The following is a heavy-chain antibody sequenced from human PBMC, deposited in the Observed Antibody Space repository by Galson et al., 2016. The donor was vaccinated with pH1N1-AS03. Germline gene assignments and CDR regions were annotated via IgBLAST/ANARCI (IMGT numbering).Heavy chain of an antibody. Sequence: LTCTVSGDSINSGNYYWGWIRQPAGKGLEWIGRIHSSGSTDYNSSLKSRVTISVDTSNNEFSLKLSSVTAADTAVYYCARDLGAAGPEDSWGPGTLVTISS. CDR1: GDSINSGNYY. CDR2: IHSSGST. J-gene: IGHJ4*02. CDR3: ARDLGAAGPEDS. V-gene: IGHV4-61*02. D-gene: IGHD6-13*01.